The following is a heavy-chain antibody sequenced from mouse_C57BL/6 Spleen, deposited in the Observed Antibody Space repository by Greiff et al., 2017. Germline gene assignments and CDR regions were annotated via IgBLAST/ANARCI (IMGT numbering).Heavy chain of an antibody. D-gene: IGHD2-3*01. V-gene: IGHV1-18*01. CDR2: INPNNGGT. Sequence: VQLQQSGPELVKPGASVKIPCKASGYTFTDYNMDWVKQSHGKSLEWIGDINPNNGGTIYNQKFKGKATLTVDKSSSTAYTELRSLTSEDTAVYYCARRIYDGYYGYFDYWGQGTTLTVSS. CDR3: ARRIYDGYYGYFDY. J-gene: IGHJ2*01. CDR1: GYTFTDYN.